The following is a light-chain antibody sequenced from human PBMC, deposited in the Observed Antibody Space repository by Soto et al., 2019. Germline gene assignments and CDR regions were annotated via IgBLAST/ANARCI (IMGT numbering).Light chain of an antibody. CDR1: SSDVGAYNY. CDR2: GVS. J-gene: IGLJ1*01. CDR3: NSYSTTRTYV. V-gene: IGLV2-14*01. Sequence: QSALTQPASVSGSPGQSITISCTGSSSDVGAYNYVSWYQQHPGKAPKLMLYGVSNRPSGVSSRFSGSKSGNTASLSISGLLTEDEADYYRNSYSTTRTYVFGTGTKVTVL.